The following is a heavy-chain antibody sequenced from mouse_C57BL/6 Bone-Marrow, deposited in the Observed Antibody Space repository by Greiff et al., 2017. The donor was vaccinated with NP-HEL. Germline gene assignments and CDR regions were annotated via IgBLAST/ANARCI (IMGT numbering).Heavy chain of an antibody. CDR3: ARGAY. CDR1: GYEFSNYW. CDR2: IYPGDGDT. Sequence: VQLQQSGAELVKPGASVKISCKASGYEFSNYWMNWVKQRPGKGLEWIGQIYPGDGDTYYNGKFKDKATLTADTSSSTAYMQLSRLTSEDSAVYFCARGAYWGQGTLVTVSA. J-gene: IGHJ3*01. V-gene: IGHV1-80*01.